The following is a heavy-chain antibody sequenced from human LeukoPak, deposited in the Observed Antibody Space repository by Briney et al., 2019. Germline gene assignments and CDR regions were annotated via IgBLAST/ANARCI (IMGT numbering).Heavy chain of an antibody. V-gene: IGHV3-30*01. Sequence: GGSLRLSCAASGFTFRNYAVHWVRQAPGKGLEWVATISFDGRNKYYADSVKGRFTDSRDNSKNTLYLQMNSLRADDTAVYYCARSKPYYYYYYMDVWGRGTTATVSS. CDR1: GFTFRNYA. D-gene: IGHD1-14*01. J-gene: IGHJ6*03. CDR2: ISFDGRNK. CDR3: ARSKPYYYYYYMDV.